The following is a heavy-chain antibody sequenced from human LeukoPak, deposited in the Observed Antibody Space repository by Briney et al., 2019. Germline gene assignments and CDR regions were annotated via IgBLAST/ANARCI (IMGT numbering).Heavy chain of an antibody. CDR1: GLTFSSYA. V-gene: IGHV3-23*01. D-gene: IGHD1-26*01. Sequence: GGSLRPSCAASGLTFSSYAMSWVRQAPGKGLEWVSGISGSGSSTYYADSVRGRFTISRDNSKNTLYLEMNSLRVEDTAVYYCATVIPRYSGSSVGAFGIWGQGTMVIVSS. CDR2: ISGSGSST. J-gene: IGHJ3*02. CDR3: ATVIPRYSGSSVGAFGI.